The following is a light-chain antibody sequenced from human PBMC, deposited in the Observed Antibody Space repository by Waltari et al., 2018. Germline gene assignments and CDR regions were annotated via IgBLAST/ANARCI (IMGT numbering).Light chain of an antibody. CDR2: EVN. Sequence: QSALTQPASVSGSPGQSITVSCTGSGSDIGTYSLVSWFQQHPGKVPKLLLYEVNQRPSGVSNRFSGSKSGNTASLTVSGLQDEDEADYYCCSLSTLRSLLFGGGTRVTVL. CDR1: GSDIGTYSL. V-gene: IGLV2-23*02. CDR3: CSLSTLRSLL. J-gene: IGLJ2*01.